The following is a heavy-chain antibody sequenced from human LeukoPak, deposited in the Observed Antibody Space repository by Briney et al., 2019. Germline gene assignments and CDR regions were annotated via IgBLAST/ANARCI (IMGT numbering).Heavy chain of an antibody. V-gene: IGHV1-8*01. D-gene: IGHD3-10*01. CDR3: AREPEVRKLLWFGELMGPFDY. CDR1: GYTFTSYD. J-gene: IGHJ4*02. CDR2: MNPNSGNT. Sequence: ASVKVSCKASGYTFTSYDINWVRQATGQGLEWMGWMNPNSGNTGYAQKFQGRVTMTRNTSISTAYMELSSLRSEDTAVYYCAREPEVRKLLWFGELMGPFDYWGQGTLVTVSS.